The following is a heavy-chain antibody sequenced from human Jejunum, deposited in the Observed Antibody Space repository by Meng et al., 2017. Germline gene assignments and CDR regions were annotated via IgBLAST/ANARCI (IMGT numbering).Heavy chain of an antibody. CDR3: ARAASSSTWYDS. V-gene: IGHV1-3*01. CDR2: INAADGST. D-gene: IGHD2-15*01. CDR1: GYTFSSYV. Sequence: QVQLVQSGAGVKKPGASVKVSCKASGYTFSSYVIHWVRQAPGERPEWMAWINAADGSTKYSQKFQDRVTISRDTSANIAHMELNSLRSEDTGVYYCARAASSSTWYDSWGQGTLVTVSS. J-gene: IGHJ5*01.